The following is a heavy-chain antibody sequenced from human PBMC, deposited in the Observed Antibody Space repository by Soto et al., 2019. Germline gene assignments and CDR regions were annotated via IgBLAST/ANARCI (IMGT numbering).Heavy chain of an antibody. CDR2: IWYYGGNK. CDR1: VFTFSSYV. V-gene: IGHV3-33*01. CDR3: ARDRVVVVPAAIESYFDY. Sequence: LSWAASVFTFSSYVMHFVRQAPGKGLEWVAVIWYYGGNKYYSDSVKGRFTISRDNSKNTLYLQMNSLRAEDTAVYYCARDRVVVVPAAIESYFDYWGQGTLVTVSS. J-gene: IGHJ4*02. D-gene: IGHD2-2*02.